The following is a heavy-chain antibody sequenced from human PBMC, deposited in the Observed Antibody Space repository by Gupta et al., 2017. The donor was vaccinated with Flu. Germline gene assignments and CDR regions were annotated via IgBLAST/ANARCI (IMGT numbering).Heavy chain of an antibody. CDR2: GFHTGST. D-gene: IGHD3-3*01. CDR3: VGANSFYYTDWYFLDY. V-gene: IGHV4-38-2*01. CDR1: GYAISSGYY. Sequence: QVQLQESGPGLVKPSETLSLTCAVSGYAISSGYYWGWIRQLPGKGLEWIGSGFHTGSTTNNPSLQCRVTISVDTSKNQFSLKLTSVTAADTAVYYCVGANSFYYTDWYFLDYWGRGTLVTVSS. J-gene: IGHJ4*02.